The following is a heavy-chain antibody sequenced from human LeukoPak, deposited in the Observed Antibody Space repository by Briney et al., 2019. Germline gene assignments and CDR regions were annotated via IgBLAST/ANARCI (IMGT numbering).Heavy chain of an antibody. Sequence: PGGSLRLSCAASGFTFSSYAMSWVRQAPGKGLEWVANTDQDGNEKYNVDSVKGRFTISRDNAKNSLYLQMNSLRAEDTAVYYCAREDMRQRSPKPYYYNGIDVWGQGTTVIVSS. V-gene: IGHV3-7*01. D-gene: IGHD2-15*01. CDR3: AREDMRQRSPKPYYYNGIDV. CDR2: TDQDGNEK. CDR1: GFTFSSYA. J-gene: IGHJ6*02.